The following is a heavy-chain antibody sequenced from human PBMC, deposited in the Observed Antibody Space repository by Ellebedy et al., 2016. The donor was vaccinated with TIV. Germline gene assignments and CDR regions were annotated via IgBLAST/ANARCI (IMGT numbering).Heavy chain of an antibody. Sequence: GESLKISCVASGFTFSGYAMSWVRQAPGKGLEWVSGINNGGRTTSYADSLKGRFTISRDNAKNTLYLQMNSLRAEDTAVYYCARGAVTGMTTATFDPWGQGTLVTVSS. D-gene: IGHD4-11*01. CDR1: GFTFSGYA. CDR2: INNGGRTT. V-gene: IGHV3-23*01. J-gene: IGHJ5*02. CDR3: ARGAVTGMTTATFDP.